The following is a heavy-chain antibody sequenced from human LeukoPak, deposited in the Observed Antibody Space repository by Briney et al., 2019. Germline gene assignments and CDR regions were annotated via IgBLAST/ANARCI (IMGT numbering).Heavy chain of an antibody. CDR3: SRHYYDSSGYYYYYYGMDV. V-gene: IGHV4-59*12. CDR1: GGSISSYY. Sequence: TSETLSLTCTVSGGSISSYYWSWIRQPPGKGLEWIGYIYYSGSTNYNPSLKSRVTISVDTSKNQFSLKLSSVTAADTAVYYCSRHYYDSSGYYYYYYGMDVWGQGTTVTVSS. CDR2: IYYSGST. D-gene: IGHD3-22*01. J-gene: IGHJ6*02.